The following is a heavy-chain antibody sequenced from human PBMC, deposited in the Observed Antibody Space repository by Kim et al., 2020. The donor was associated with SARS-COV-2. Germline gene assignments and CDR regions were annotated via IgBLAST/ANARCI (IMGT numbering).Heavy chain of an antibody. V-gene: IGHV1-2*02. CDR1: GYIFTGYY. CDR3: ARDRGGIVIVADFDY. D-gene: IGHD2-15*01. CDR2: INPNSGGT. J-gene: IGHJ4*02. Sequence: ASVKVSCKASGYIFTGYYMHWVRQAPGQGLEWMGWINPNSGGTNQALKFQGRVTMTRDTSISTAYMELNRLTSDDTAVYYCARDRGGIVIVADFDYWGQGALVTVSS.